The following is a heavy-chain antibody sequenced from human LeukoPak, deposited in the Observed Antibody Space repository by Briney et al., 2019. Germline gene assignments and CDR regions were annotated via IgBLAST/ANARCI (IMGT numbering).Heavy chain of an antibody. CDR2: IGGSGGST. V-gene: IGHV3-23*01. J-gene: IGHJ4*02. CDR3: AKDRPHYNFDILTGYLYYFDY. Sequence: ASLRLSCAASGFTFSSYAMSWVRQAPGKGLEWVSAIGGSGGSTYYADSVKGRFTISRDNSKNTLYLQMNSLRAEDTAVYYCAKDRPHYNFDILTGYLYYFDYWGQGALVTVSS. CDR1: GFTFSSYA. D-gene: IGHD3-9*01.